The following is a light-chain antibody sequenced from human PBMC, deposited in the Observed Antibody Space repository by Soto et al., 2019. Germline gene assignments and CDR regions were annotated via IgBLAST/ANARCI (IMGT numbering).Light chain of an antibody. CDR2: TSN. J-gene: IGLJ3*02. CDR3: AAWNDSLNGVV. Sequence: QPVLTQPPSASGTPGQRVTISCSGSHSTIGSKTLNWYQHLPGSAPKLLIYTSNQRPSGVPDRFSGSKSGTSASLAISGLQPEDEADYYCAAWNDSLNGVVFGGGTKVTVL. V-gene: IGLV1-44*01. CDR1: HSTIGSKT.